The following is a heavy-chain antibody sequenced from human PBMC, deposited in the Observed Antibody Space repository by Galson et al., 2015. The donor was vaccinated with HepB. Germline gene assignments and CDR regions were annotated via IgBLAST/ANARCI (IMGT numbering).Heavy chain of an antibody. J-gene: IGHJ6*02. D-gene: IGHD1-26*01. CDR1: GFTLSDYY. CDR2: VSSSSRYT. CDR3: ASGSASRGIVGATEYYGMDI. V-gene: IGHV3-11*06. Sequence: SLRLSCAASGFTLSDYYMNWIRQAPGKGLEWVSYVSSSSRYTNYADSVEGRFTISRDNAKNSLYLQMNSLRADDTAVYYCASGSASRGIVGATEYYGMDIWGQGTTVTVSS.